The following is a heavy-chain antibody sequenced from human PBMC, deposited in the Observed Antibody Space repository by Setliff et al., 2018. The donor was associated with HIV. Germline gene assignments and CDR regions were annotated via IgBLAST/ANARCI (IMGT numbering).Heavy chain of an antibody. J-gene: IGHJ4*02. D-gene: IGHD6-13*01. CDR1: GGSISSNNYY. Sequence: PSETLSLTCTVSGGSISSNNYYWGWIRQPPGKGLEWIGSIYYSGSTFYNPSLKSRLTISVDTSKNQFSLKLSSVTAADTAIYYCARDPGITAAGTEYFDSWGQGILVTVSS. V-gene: IGHV4-39*07. CDR2: IYYSGST. CDR3: ARDPGITAAGTEYFDS.